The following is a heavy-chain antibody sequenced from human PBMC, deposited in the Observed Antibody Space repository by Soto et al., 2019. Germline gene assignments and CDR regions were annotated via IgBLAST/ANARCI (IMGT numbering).Heavy chain of an antibody. CDR2: IIPIFGTA. CDR3: ARGNQDYYDSSGYSYALDY. J-gene: IGHJ4*02. D-gene: IGHD3-22*01. V-gene: IGHV1-69*13. CDR1: GGTFSSYA. Sequence: SVKVSCKASGGTFSSYAISWVRQAPGQGLEWMGGIIPIFGTANYAQKFQGRVTITADESTSTAYMELSSLRSEDTAVYYCARGNQDYYDSSGYSYALDYWGQGTVVTAPQ.